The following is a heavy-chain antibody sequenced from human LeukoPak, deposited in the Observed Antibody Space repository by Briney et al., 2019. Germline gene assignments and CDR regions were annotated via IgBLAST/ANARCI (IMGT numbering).Heavy chain of an antibody. CDR3: ARGVVATILYYYYYYMDV. D-gene: IGHD5-12*01. CDR1: GYSISSGYY. V-gene: IGHV4-61*01. CDR2: IYYSGST. Sequence: SETLSLTCTVSGYSISSGYYWSWIRQPPGKGLEWIGYIYYSGSTNYNPSLKSRVTISVDTSKNQFSLKLSSVTAADTAVYYCARGVVATILYYYYYYMDVWGKGTTVTVSS. J-gene: IGHJ6*03.